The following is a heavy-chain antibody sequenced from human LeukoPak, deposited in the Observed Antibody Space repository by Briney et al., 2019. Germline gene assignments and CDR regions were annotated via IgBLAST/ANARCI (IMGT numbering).Heavy chain of an antibody. CDR3: ATGYYGGNAHFDY. CDR2: FDPEDGET. V-gene: IGHV1-24*01. J-gene: IGHJ4*02. D-gene: IGHD4-23*01. CDR1: GYTLTALS. Sequence: ASVKVSCKVSGYTLTALSMHWVRQAPGKGLEWMGGFDPEDGETIYAQKFQGRVTMTEDTSTDTAYMELSSLRSEDTAVYYCATGYYGGNAHFDYWGQGTLVTVSS.